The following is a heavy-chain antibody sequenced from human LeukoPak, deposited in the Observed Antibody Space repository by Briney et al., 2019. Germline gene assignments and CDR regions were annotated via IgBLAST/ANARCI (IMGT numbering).Heavy chain of an antibody. D-gene: IGHD6-13*01. CDR3: AKVGNRVAAAYFDY. Sequence: KPSETLSLTCTVSGGSISGSSYYWNWIRQPAGKGLEWIGRIYTSGYTNYNPSLKSRVTISLDTSKNQFSLNLSSVTAADTAVYYCAKVGNRVAAAYFDYWGQGTLVTVSS. CDR2: IYTSGYT. J-gene: IGHJ4*02. CDR1: GGSISGSSYY. V-gene: IGHV4-61*02.